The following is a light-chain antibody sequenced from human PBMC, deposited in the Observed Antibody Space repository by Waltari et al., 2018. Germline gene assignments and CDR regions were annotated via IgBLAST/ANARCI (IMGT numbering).Light chain of an antibody. Sequence: DIVMTQSPLSLPVTPGEPASISCRSSQSLLHVDGYNYLDWYLQKPGQSPQVLIYMGSNRGAGVPDRFSGSGSGTDFTLKISRVEAEDVGVYYCMQPLETPWTFGQGTKVEIK. CDR1: QSLLHVDGYNY. CDR2: MGS. J-gene: IGKJ1*01. CDR3: MQPLETPWT. V-gene: IGKV2-28*01.